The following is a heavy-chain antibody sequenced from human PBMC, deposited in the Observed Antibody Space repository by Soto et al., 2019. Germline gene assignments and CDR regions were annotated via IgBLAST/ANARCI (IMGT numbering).Heavy chain of an antibody. CDR3: ARYGSGSSVWFDP. CDR1: GGSISSYY. CDR2: IYYSGST. V-gene: IGHV4-59*01. J-gene: IGHJ5*02. Sequence: QVQLQESGPGLVKPSETLSLTCTVSGGSISSYYWSWIRQPPGKGLEWIGYIYYSGSTNYNPSLKSRVTISVDTYKTQFSLKLISVTAADTAVYYCARYGSGSSVWFDPWGQGTLVTVSS. D-gene: IGHD3-10*01.